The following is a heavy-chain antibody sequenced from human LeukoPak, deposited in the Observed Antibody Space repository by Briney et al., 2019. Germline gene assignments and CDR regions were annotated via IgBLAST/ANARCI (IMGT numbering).Heavy chain of an antibody. CDR3: ARGIWSARTVDYYLDY. D-gene: IGHD2-21*01. V-gene: IGHV1-3*01. CDR2: INAGNSHT. Sequence: ASVKVSCKASGYNFNNYAIHWVRQAPGQRFEWMGWINAGNSHTKYSQNFQGRITITRDSSASTVYMEPSSLTSEDTAVYYCARGIWSARTVDYYLDYWGQGTLVTVSS. CDR1: GYNFNNYA. J-gene: IGHJ4*02.